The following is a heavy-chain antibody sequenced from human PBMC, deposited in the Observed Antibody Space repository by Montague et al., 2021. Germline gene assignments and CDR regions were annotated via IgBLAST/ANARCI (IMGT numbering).Heavy chain of an antibody. D-gene: IGHD2-2*01. CDR3: ERRARSLYHFDN. J-gene: IGHJ4*02. CDR1: GFSFSSYA. CDR2: INDRGGET. V-gene: IGHV3-23*01. Sequence: SLRLSCAASGFSFSSYAMGWVRQAPGRGLEWVSIINDRGGETHHAGSVKGRFTLSRDNSMSTLYLQMNTLGVEDTAVDYCERRARSLYHFDNWGQGTLVTVSS.